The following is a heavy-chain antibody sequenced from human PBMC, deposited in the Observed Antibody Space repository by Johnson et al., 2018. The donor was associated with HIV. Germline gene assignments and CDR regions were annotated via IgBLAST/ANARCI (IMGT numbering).Heavy chain of an antibody. CDR1: GFTVSSNS. V-gene: IGHV3-66*02. Sequence: VQLVESGGGLVQPGGSLRLSCAASGFTVSSNSMTWVRQAPGKGLEWVSLIYRGGSTYYAESVKGRFTISRDNSNNTLYLQMNSLRTEDTAVYYCAREHGPDEGYYDGRYYSGFDIWGQGTMVTVSS. CDR3: AREHGPDEGYYDGRYYSGFDI. CDR2: IYRGGST. J-gene: IGHJ3*02. D-gene: IGHD3-22*01.